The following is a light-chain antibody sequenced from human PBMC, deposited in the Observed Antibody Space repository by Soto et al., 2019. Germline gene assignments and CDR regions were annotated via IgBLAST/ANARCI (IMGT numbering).Light chain of an antibody. V-gene: IGLV2-23*02. Sequence: QSVLTQPASVSGSPGQSIAISCTGTSSDVGGNNFVSWFQHHPGKAPKILISEVNKRPSGVSNRFSGSKSGNTASLTISGLQAEDEADYYCCAYAETTTDVLFGGGTKVTVL. CDR3: CAYAETTTDVL. J-gene: IGLJ3*02. CDR2: EVN. CDR1: SSDVGGNNF.